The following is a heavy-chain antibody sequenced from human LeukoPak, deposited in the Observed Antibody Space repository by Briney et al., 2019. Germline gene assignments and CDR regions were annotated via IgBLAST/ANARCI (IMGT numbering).Heavy chain of an antibody. Sequence: PSETLSLTCTVSGGSISSGGYYWSWIRQHPGKGLEWIGYIYYSGSTYYNPSLKSRVTISVDTSKNQFSLKLSSVTAADTAVYYCARTISMRGLQHWYFDLWGRGTLVTVSS. CDR2: IYYSGST. V-gene: IGHV4-31*03. CDR1: GGSISSGGYY. D-gene: IGHD2/OR15-2a*01. J-gene: IGHJ2*01. CDR3: ARTISMRGLQHWYFDL.